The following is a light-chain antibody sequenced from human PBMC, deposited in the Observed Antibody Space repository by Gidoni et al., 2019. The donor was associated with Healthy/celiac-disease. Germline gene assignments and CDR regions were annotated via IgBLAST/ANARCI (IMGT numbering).Light chain of an antibody. J-gene: IGKJ3*01. CDR1: QSVSSSY. V-gene: IGKV3-20*01. Sequence: ETVLTQSPGTLSLSPGERATLSCRASQSVSSSYLAWYQQKPGQAPRLLIYGASSRATGIPDRFSGSGSATDFTLTISRLEPEDFAVYYCQQYGSSLFTFGPGTKVDIK. CDR3: QQYGSSLFT. CDR2: GAS.